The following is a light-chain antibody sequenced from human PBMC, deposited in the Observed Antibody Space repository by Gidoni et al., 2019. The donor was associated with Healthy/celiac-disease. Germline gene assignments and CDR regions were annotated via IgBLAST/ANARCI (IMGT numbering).Light chain of an antibody. CDR2: DDR. CDR1: NIGSKS. Sequence: SYVLTQPPSVSVAPGQTARNTCGGNNIGSKSVHWYQQKPGQAPVLVVYDDRDRPSGIPERFSGSNSGNTATLTISRVEAGDEADYYCQVWDSSSDHVVFGGGTKLTVL. CDR3: QVWDSSSDHVV. V-gene: IGLV3-21*02. J-gene: IGLJ2*01.